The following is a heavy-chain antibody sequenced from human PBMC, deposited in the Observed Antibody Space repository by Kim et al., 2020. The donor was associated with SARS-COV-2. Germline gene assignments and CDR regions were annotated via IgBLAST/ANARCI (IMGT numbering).Heavy chain of an antibody. CDR3: AKDLGRYYYGSFGFDY. Sequence: SVKGRFTISRDNSKNTLYLQMNSLRAEDTAVYYCAKDLGRYYYGSFGFDYWGQGTLVTVSS. J-gene: IGHJ4*02. V-gene: IGHV3-30*02. D-gene: IGHD3-10*01.